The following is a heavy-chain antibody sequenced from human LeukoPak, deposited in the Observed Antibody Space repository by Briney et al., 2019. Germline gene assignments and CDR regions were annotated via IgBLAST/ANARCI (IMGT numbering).Heavy chain of an antibody. V-gene: IGHV3-48*03. Sequence: GGSLRLSCAASGFTFSSYEMNWVRQAPGKWLEWVSYISSSGSTIYYADSVKGRFTISRDNAKNTLYLQMNSLRAEDTAVYYCARDPDYDDYGATGAFDIWGQGTMVTVSS. CDR1: GFTFSSYE. CDR2: ISSSGSTI. J-gene: IGHJ3*02. CDR3: ARDPDYDDYGATGAFDI. D-gene: IGHD4-17*01.